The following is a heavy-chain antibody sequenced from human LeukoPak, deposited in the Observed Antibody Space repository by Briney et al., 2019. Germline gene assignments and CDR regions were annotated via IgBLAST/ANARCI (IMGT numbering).Heavy chain of an antibody. V-gene: IGHV2-70*13. CDR3: ARYLYGDYVSYFDY. CDR2: IDWDDDK. J-gene: IGHJ4*02. CDR1: GFSLSTSGMC. D-gene: IGHD4-17*01. Sequence: SGPTLVNPPQTLTLTCTFSGFSLSTSGMCVSWIRQPPGKALEWLALIDWDDDKYYSTSLKTRLTISKDTSKNQVVLTMTNMDPVDTATYYCARYLYGDYVSYFDYWGQGTLVTVSS.